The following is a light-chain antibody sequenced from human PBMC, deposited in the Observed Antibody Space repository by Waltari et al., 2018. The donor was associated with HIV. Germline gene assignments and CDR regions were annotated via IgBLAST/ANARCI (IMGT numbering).Light chain of an antibody. V-gene: IGLV2-23*01. CDR2: EGN. CDR3: SSYTSFSTVL. J-gene: IGLJ2*01. CDR1: SSAVGTYSL. Sequence: QSALTQPASVSGSPGQSITISCTGTSSAVGTYSLVSWYQHHPGKAPKLMIYEGNKRPSVVSNRFSGSKSGNTASLTISGLQAEDEADYYCSSYTSFSTVLFGGGTKLTVL.